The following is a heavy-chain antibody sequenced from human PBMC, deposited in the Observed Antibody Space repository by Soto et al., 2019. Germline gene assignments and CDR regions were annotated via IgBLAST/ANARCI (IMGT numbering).Heavy chain of an antibody. CDR2: IKSSADGWTT. J-gene: IGHJ4*02. CDR1: GFTFSNAW. V-gene: IGHV3-15*07. Sequence: EVQLVESGGGLVKPGGSLRLSCAASGFTFSNAWMTWVRQAPGKGLEWVGRIKSSADGWTTDYAAPVKGGFTISRLDTENTLYLQIDSLKTEDTAVYYCTTTGSVIVNDYWGQGTLVTVSS. D-gene: IGHD4-4*01. CDR3: TTTGSVIVNDY.